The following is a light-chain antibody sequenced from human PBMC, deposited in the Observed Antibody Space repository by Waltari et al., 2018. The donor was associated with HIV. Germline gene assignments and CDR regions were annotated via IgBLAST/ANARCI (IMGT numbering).Light chain of an antibody. Sequence: QSALTQPASVSGSPGQSITISCDVDDYKYGSWYQHHPGKAPKVSIYDVTNRPSGLSYRFSGSKSGNTATLTISGLQPEDEADYFCASYITSATPVFGGGTKLTVL. J-gene: IGLJ2*01. CDR3: ASYITSATPV. CDR2: DVT. CDR1: DVDDYKY. V-gene: IGLV2-14*01.